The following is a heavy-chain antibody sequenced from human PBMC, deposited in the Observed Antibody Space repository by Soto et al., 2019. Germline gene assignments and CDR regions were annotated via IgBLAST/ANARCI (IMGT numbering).Heavy chain of an antibody. Sequence: PSETLSLTCTVSGGSIISGYWSWIRQPPGKGLEWIGYISYSGNTNYNPSLKRRFTMSVDTPKNQFPLRLSSVSTADTAVYYCAGLRGYAASPIDYWGQGTRITVSS. V-gene: IGHV4-59*01. J-gene: IGHJ4*02. CDR1: GGSIISGY. CDR3: AGLRGYAASPIDY. D-gene: IGHD2-15*01. CDR2: ISYSGNT.